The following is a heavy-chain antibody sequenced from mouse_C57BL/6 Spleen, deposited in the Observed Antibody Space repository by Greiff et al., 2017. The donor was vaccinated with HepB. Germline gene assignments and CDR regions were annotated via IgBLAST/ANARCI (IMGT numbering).Heavy chain of an antibody. Sequence: EVQLQQSGPGLVKPSQSLSLTCSVTGYSITSGYYWNWIRQFPGNKLEWMGYISYDGSNNYNPSLKNRISITRDTSKNQFFLKLNSVTTEDTATYYCAREGDYYGSSYGDYWGQGTTLTVSS. CDR3: AREGDYYGSSYGDY. J-gene: IGHJ2*01. D-gene: IGHD1-1*01. CDR2: ISYDGSN. V-gene: IGHV3-6*01. CDR1: GYSITSGYY.